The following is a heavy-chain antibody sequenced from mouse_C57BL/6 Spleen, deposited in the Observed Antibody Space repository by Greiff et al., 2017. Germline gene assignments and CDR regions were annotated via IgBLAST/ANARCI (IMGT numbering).Heavy chain of an antibody. Sequence: QVHVKQSGAELVKPGASVKISCKASGYAFSSYWMNWVKQRPGKGLEWIGQIYPGDGDTNYNGKFKGKATLTADKSSSTAYMQLSSLTSEDSAVYFCARKGDGYGFDYWGQGTTLTVSS. CDR3: ARKGDGYGFDY. J-gene: IGHJ2*01. CDR1: GYAFSSYW. D-gene: IGHD2-2*01. V-gene: IGHV1-80*01. CDR2: IYPGDGDT.